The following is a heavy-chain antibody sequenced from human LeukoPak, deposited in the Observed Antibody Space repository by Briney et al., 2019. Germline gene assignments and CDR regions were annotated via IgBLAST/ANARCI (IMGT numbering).Heavy chain of an antibody. V-gene: IGHV4-31*03. CDR1: GGSISSGGYY. Sequence: SQTLSLTCTVSGGSISSGGYYWSWIRQHPGKGLEWIGYTYYSGSTYYNPSLKSRVTISVDTSKNQFSLKLSSVTAADTAVYYCARAYRIQLWFPDWGQGTLVTVSS. J-gene: IGHJ4*02. CDR3: ARAYRIQLWFPD. D-gene: IGHD5-18*01. CDR2: TYYSGST.